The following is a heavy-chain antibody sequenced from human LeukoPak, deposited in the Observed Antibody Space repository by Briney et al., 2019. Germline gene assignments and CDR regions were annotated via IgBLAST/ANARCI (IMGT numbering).Heavy chain of an antibody. J-gene: IGHJ3*02. CDR3: ARGGRLGPIDAFDI. V-gene: IGHV1-2*02. CDR2: INPNSGGT. CDR1: GYTFTGYY. D-gene: IGHD7-27*01. Sequence: ASVKVSCKASGYTFTGYYMHWVRQAPGQGLEWIGWINPNSGGTNYAQKFQGRVTMTRDTSISTAYMELSRLRSDDTAVYYRARGGRLGPIDAFDIWGQGTMVTVSS.